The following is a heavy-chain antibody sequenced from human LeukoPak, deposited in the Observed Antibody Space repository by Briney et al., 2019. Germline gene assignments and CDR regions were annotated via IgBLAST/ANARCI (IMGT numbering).Heavy chain of an antibody. Sequence: GGSLRLSCAASGLTVRSNYMGWVRRAPGKGLEWVSVIHSGGNTYYVDSVKGRFTISRDNSRNAMDLQMNSLRAEDTAVYYCARCDTSRWNGIDFWGQGTLVTVSS. D-gene: IGHD6-13*01. J-gene: IGHJ4*02. CDR2: IHSGGNT. V-gene: IGHV3-53*01. CDR1: GLTVRSNY. CDR3: ARCDTSRWNGIDF.